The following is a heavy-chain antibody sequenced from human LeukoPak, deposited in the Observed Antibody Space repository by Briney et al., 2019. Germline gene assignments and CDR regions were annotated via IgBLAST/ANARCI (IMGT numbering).Heavy chain of an antibody. V-gene: IGHV4-39*01. Sequence: SETPSLTCTVSGGSISSSSYYWGWIRQPPGKGLEWIGSIYYSGSTYYNPSLKSRVTISVDTSKNQFSLKLSSVTAADTAVYYCASLGYYYYYFDYWGQGTLVTVSS. J-gene: IGHJ4*02. D-gene: IGHD3-22*01. CDR1: GGSISSSSYY. CDR3: ASLGYYYYYFDY. CDR2: IYYSGST.